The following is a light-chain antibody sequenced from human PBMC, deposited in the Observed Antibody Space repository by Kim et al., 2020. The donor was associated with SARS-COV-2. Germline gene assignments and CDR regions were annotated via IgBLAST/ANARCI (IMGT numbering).Light chain of an antibody. Sequence: DIQLTQSPSFLSASAGDRVTVTCRASQGISSYLAWYQQKPGKAPNLLIYGTSTLQSGVLSRFSGTGSETEFTLTISSLQPEDFATYYCQQVYSYPFTFGGGTKVDIK. J-gene: IGKJ4*01. CDR1: QGISSY. V-gene: IGKV1-9*01. CDR2: GTS. CDR3: QQVYSYPFT.